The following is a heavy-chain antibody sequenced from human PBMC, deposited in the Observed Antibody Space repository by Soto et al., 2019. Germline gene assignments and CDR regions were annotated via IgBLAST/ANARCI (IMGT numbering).Heavy chain of an antibody. V-gene: IGHV4-31*03. D-gene: IGHD3-22*01. CDR2: IYYSGST. CDR1: GGSISSGGYY. CDR3: ARDMRVGTSYYFDY. Sequence: SETLSLTCTVSGGSISSGGYYWSWIRQHQGKGLEWIGYIYYSGSTYYNPSLKSRVTISVDTSKNQFSLKLSSVTAADTAVYYCARDMRVGTSYYFDYWGQGTLVTVSS. J-gene: IGHJ4*02.